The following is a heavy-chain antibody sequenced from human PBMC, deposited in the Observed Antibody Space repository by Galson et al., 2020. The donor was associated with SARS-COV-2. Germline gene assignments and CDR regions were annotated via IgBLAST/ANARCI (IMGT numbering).Heavy chain of an antibody. Sequence: ASVKVSCKASGYTFTGYYMHWVRQAPGQGLEWMGWINPNSGGTNYAQKFQGRVTMTRDTSISTAYMELSRLRSDDTAVYYCARVGANWGSGYYYYGMDGWGQGTTVTVS. D-gene: IGHD7-27*01. CDR1: GYTFTGYY. CDR3: ARVGANWGSGYYYYGMDG. J-gene: IGHJ6*02. V-gene: IGHV1-2*02. CDR2: INPNSGGT.